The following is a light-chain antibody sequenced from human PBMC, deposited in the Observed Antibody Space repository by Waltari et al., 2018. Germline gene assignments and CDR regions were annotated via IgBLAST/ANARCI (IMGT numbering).Light chain of an antibody. Sequence: EVVLTQSPGTLSLSLGERATLACRASQSVGTSLAWYQQKPGQAPRLLIYGASRRATGIPDRFSGSGSGTDFSLTISRLEPEDFAVYYCQHYVRLPATFGQGTKVEV. CDR2: GAS. CDR3: QHYVRLPAT. J-gene: IGKJ1*01. CDR1: QSVGTS. V-gene: IGKV3-20*01.